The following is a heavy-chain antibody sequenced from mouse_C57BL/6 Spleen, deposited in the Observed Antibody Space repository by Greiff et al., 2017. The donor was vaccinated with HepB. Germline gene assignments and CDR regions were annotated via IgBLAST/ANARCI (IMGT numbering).Heavy chain of an antibody. Sequence: VQLVESGPELVKPGASVKISCKASGYAFSSSWMNWVKQRPGKGLEWIGRIYPGDGDTNYNGKFKGKATLTADKSSSTAYMQLSSLTSEDSAVYYCAREEGTAQATAMDYWGQGTSVTVSS. CDR1: GYAFSSSW. CDR3: AREEGTAQATAMDY. J-gene: IGHJ4*01. D-gene: IGHD3-2*02. CDR2: IYPGDGDT. V-gene: IGHV1-82*01.